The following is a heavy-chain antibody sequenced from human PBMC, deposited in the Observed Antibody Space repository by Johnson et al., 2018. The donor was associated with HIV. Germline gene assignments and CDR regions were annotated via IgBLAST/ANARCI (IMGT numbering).Heavy chain of an antibody. CDR3: AGRSSAWYEDAFDI. D-gene: IGHD6-19*01. CDR1: GFTFSNAW. V-gene: IGHV3-15*01. J-gene: IGHJ3*02. CDR2: IKSKTDGGTT. Sequence: VQLVESGGGLVQPGGSLRLSCAASGFTFSNAWMSWVRQAPGKGLEWVGRIKSKTDGGTTDYAAPVKGRFTISRDDSKNTLYLQMNRLRAEDTAIYYCAGRSSAWYEDAFDIWGQGTMVTVSS.